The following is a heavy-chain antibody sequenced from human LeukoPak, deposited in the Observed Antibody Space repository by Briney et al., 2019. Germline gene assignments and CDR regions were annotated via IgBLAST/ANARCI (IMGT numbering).Heavy chain of an antibody. D-gene: IGHD1-26*01. Sequence: GGSLRLSCAASGFTFSDYYMSWIRQAPGKGLEWVSYISSSGSTIYYADSVKGRFTISRDNAKNSLYLQMNSLRAEDTAVYYCATASGVGAPADAFDIWGQGTMVTVSS. CDR1: GFTFSDYY. V-gene: IGHV3-11*04. CDR2: ISSSGSTI. J-gene: IGHJ3*02. CDR3: ATASGVGAPADAFDI.